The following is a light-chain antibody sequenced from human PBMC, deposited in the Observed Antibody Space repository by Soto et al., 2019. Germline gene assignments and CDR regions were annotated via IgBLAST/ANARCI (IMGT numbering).Light chain of an antibody. CDR2: DAS. CDR3: QQYDTLPIT. V-gene: IGKV1-33*01. J-gene: IGKJ5*01. CDR1: QDISNY. Sequence: DIQLTQSPSSLSASVGDRVTITCQASQDISNYLDWYQQKPGKAPKLLIYDASNLQTGVPSMFSGSASGTDFTFTINNLQPEDIATYYCQQYDTLPITFGQGTRLEIK.